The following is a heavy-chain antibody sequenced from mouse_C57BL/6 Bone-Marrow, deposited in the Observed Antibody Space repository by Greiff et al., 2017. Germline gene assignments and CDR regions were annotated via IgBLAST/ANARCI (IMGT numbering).Heavy chain of an antibody. Sequence: VQLQESGAELARPGVSVKMSCKASGYTFTSYTMHWVKQRPGQGLEWIGYINPSSAYTTYNQKFKDKATLTADKSSSTAYMQLSSLTSEDSAVYYGTRNGYPYWYFDVWGTGTTVTVSS. V-gene: IGHV1-4*01. CDR2: INPSSAYT. CDR3: TRNGYPYWYFDV. CDR1: GYTFTSYT. J-gene: IGHJ1*03. D-gene: IGHD2-2*01.